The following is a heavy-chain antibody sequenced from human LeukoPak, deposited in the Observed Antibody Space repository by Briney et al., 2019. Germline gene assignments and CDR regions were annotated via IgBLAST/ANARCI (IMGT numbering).Heavy chain of an antibody. V-gene: IGHV5-51*01. CDR3: ARRYYYDSSGNNWFDP. CDR2: IYPGDSDT. Sequence: GESLKISCKGSGYSFTSYWIGWVRQMPGKGLEWMGIIYPGDSDTRYSPSFQGQVTTSADKSISTAYLQWSSLKASDTAMYYCARRYYYDSSGNNWFDPWGQGTLVTVSS. J-gene: IGHJ5*02. CDR1: GYSFTSYW. D-gene: IGHD3-22*01.